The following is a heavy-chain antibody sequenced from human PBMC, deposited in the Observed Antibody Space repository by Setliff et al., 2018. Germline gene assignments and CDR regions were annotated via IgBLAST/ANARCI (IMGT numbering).Heavy chain of an antibody. CDR3: SRLVRYCTATTCQRLLGEEF. D-gene: IGHD2-8*02. J-gene: IGHJ4*02. CDR1: GYTFIDYG. V-gene: IGHV1-18*01. CDR2: IGAYTGKS. Sequence: ASVKVSCKASGYTFIDYGITWVRQAPGQGLEWMGWIGAYTGKSNYAHKFQGRMTLTTDTSTGTAYMELRSLRSEDTAVYYCSRLVRYCTATTCQRLLGEEFGGQGTLVTV.